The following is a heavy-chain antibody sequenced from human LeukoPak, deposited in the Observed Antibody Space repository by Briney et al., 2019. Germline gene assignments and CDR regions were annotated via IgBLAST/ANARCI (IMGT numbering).Heavy chain of an antibody. CDR3: ARLGAPYDIDEYR. Sequence: TGGSLRLSCTASTITLSNYWMHWVRQAPGKGPVWVSGIKTDGSFTTYADSVRGRFTISRDNAKNTVSLQMNSLRVEDTAMYYCARLGAPYDIDEYRWGQGALVTVSS. CDR2: IKTDGSFT. V-gene: IGHV3-74*01. CDR1: TITLSNYW. D-gene: IGHD3-16*01. J-gene: IGHJ5*02.